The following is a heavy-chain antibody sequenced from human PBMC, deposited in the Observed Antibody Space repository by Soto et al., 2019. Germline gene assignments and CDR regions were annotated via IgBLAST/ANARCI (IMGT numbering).Heavy chain of an antibody. CDR1: GYRFTSYW. CDR3: ARPQFPYSSTYGY. D-gene: IGHD6-6*01. CDR2: IDPSDSYT. V-gene: IGHV5-10-1*01. Sequence: GESLKISCKGSGYRFTSYWISWVRQMPGKGLEWMGRIDPSDSYTNYSPSFQGHVTISADKSISTAYLQWSSLKASDTAMYYCARPQFPYSSTYGYWGQGTLVTSPQ. J-gene: IGHJ4*02.